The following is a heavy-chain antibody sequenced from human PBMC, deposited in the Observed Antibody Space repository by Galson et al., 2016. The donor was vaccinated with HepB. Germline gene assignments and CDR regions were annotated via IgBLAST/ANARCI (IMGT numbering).Heavy chain of an antibody. J-gene: IGHJ4*02. D-gene: IGHD3-16*01. Sequence: PALVKPTQTLTLTCTFSGFSLSSHGMCVSWIRQPPGKALEWLARIDWDDDKYYRSSLQTRLTISKDTSKNQVVLRLTNVDPADTATYYCARMENGFGFDYWGQGALVTVSP. CDR3: ARMENGFGFDY. CDR2: IDWDDDK. V-gene: IGHV2-70*11. CDR1: GFSLSSHGMC.